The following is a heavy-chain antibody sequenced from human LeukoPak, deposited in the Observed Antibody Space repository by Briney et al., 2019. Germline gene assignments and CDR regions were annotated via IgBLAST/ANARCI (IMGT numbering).Heavy chain of an antibody. D-gene: IGHD1-14*01. CDR3: AKDRGTLNAFDI. V-gene: IGHV3-30*02. CDR1: GFTFSSYG. J-gene: IGHJ3*02. CDR2: IRYDGSNK. Sequence: GGSLRLPCAASGFTFSSYGMHWVRQAPGKGLEWVAFIRYDGSNKYYADSVKGRFTISRDNSKNTLYLQMNSLRAEDTAVYYCAKDRGTLNAFDIWGQGTMVTVSS.